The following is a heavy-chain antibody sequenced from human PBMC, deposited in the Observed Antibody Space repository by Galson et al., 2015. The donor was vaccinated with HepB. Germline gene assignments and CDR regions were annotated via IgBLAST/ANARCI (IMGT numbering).Heavy chain of an antibody. CDR3: ARDRHSYSFWSDYTKIYYYYHGMDV. Sequence: SLRLSCAASGFAFDTHAMNWVRQAPGKGLEWVAVIWYDGSDKYYADSVKGRFTISRDNSKNTLYLQMDSLRVEDTGVYYCARDRHSYSFWSDYTKIYYYYHGMDVWGQGTTVTVSS. CDR1: GFAFDTHA. D-gene: IGHD3-3*01. V-gene: IGHV3-33*08. J-gene: IGHJ6*02. CDR2: IWYDGSDK.